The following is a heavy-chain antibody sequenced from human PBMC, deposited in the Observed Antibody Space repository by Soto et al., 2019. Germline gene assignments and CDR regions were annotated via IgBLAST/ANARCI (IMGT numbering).Heavy chain of an antibody. CDR3: ARASRYYCNYMMY. CDR1: GYTFSNDA. J-gene: IGHJ4*02. V-gene: IGHV1-18*01. Sequence: QVQLVQSGAEVKKPGASVKVSCKASGYTFSNDAITWVRQAPGQGLEWMGWVSAYNGNTNYAQKFKGRVTMTTDTSTSTAYMEIRSLRYDDTAVYFCARASRYYCNYMMYWGQGTLVTVSS. CDR2: VSAYNGNT. D-gene: IGHD1-7*01.